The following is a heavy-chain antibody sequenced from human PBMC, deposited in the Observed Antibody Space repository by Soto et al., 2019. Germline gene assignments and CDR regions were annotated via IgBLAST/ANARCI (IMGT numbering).Heavy chain of an antibody. CDR3: ARALIAVAGGYYYYYGMDV. Sequence: SETLSLTCTVSGGSISSYYWSWIRQPPGKGLEWIGYIYYSGSTNYNPSLESRVTISVDTSKNQFSLKLSSVTAADTAVYYCARALIAVAGGYYYYYGMDVWGQGTTVTVSS. CDR1: GGSISSYY. J-gene: IGHJ6*02. V-gene: IGHV4-59*01. D-gene: IGHD6-19*01. CDR2: IYYSGST.